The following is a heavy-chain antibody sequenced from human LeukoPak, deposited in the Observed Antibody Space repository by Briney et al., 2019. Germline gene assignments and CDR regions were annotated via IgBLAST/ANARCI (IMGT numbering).Heavy chain of an antibody. V-gene: IGHV3-74*01. J-gene: IGHJ4*02. CDR2: INSDGSST. CDR1: GFTFSSYW. D-gene: IGHD4-23*01. Sequence: GGSLRLSCAASGFTFSSYWMHWVRQAPGKGLVWVSRINSDGSSTSYADSVKGRFTISRDNAKNTLYLQMNSLRAEDTAVYYCARDPDYGGDTLFDYWGQGTLVTVPS. CDR3: ARDPDYGGDTLFDY.